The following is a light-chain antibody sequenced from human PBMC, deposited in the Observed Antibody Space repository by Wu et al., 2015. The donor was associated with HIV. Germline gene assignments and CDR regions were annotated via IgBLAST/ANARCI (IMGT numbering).Light chain of an antibody. CDR2: AAI. CDR1: QDIRQY. J-gene: IGKJ1*01. CDR3: LQVYDYPRT. V-gene: IGKV1-6*01. Sequence: AIQMTQSPSYLSASPGDTVTITCRASQDIRQYLGWYQQKPGKAPKLLIYAAITLQTGVPSRFSGSGSGTDFTLTITGLQPDDFATYFCLQVYDYPRTFGQGTKV.